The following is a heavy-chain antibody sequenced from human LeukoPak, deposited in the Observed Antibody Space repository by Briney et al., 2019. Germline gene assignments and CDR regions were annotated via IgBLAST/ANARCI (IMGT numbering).Heavy chain of an antibody. V-gene: IGHV4-59*08. CDR1: GGSLSSYY. CDR3: ARHLVRGVLDY. Sequence: PSETLSLTCTVSGGSLSSYYWSWIRQPPGKGLEWIGYIYASGSTNYNPSLKSRVTISVDTSKNQFSLRLSSVTAADTAVYYCARHLVRGVLDYWGRGTLVTVSS. CDR2: IYASGST. J-gene: IGHJ4*02. D-gene: IGHD3-10*01.